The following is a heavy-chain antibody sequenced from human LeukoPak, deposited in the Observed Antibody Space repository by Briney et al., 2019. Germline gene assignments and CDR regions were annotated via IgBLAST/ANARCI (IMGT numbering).Heavy chain of an antibody. J-gene: IGHJ3*02. CDR3: ARDGGDGYEKGAFDI. CDR2: ISYDGSNK. V-gene: IGHV3-30*04. CDR1: GFTFSSYA. D-gene: IGHD5-24*01. Sequence: GGSLRLSCAASGFTFSSYAMHWVRQAPGKGLEWVAVISYDGSNKYYADSVKGRFTISRDNSKNTLYLQMNSLRAEDTAVYYCARDGGDGYEKGAFDIWGQGTMATVSS.